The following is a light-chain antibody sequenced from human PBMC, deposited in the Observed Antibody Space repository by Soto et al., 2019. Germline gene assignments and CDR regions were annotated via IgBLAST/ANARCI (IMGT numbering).Light chain of an antibody. V-gene: IGKV3-20*01. CDR3: QQFSSYPLT. Sequence: VLKKSPCTLSLSPGERATLSCRASQTVRNNYLAWYQQKPGQAPRLLIYDASSRATGIPDRFSGGGSGTDFTLTISRLEPEDFAVYYCQQFSSYPLTFGGGAKVDNK. CDR2: DAS. CDR1: QTVRNNY. J-gene: IGKJ4*01.